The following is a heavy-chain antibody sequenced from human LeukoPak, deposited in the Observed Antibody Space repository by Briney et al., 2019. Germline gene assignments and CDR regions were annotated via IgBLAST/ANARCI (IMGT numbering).Heavy chain of an antibody. CDR2: ISSSSSYI. D-gene: IGHD2-15*01. CDR3: ARDYTYCSGSRCYDRFDY. Sequence: GGSLRLSCEASGFTFSSYSMNWVRQAPGKGLEWVSSISSSSSYIYYADSVKGRFTISRDNAKNSLYLQMNSLTAEDTAVYYCARDYTYCSGSRCYDRFDYWGQGIRVTVSS. V-gene: IGHV3-21*01. J-gene: IGHJ4*02. CDR1: GFTFSSYS.